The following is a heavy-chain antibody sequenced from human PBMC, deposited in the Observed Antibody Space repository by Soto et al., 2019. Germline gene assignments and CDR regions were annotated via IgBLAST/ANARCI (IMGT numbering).Heavy chain of an antibody. CDR1: GGSISNYY. Sequence: PSETLSLTCTISGGSISNYYWTWIRQTPGKGLEWIGYVYYSGNTNYNPSLKSRVSISVDMSKNQFSLKLSSVTAADTALYYCARVNYGDYYYGMDVWGQGTTVTVSS. V-gene: IGHV4-59*01. CDR2: VYYSGNT. J-gene: IGHJ6*02. D-gene: IGHD4-17*01. CDR3: ARVNYGDYYYGMDV.